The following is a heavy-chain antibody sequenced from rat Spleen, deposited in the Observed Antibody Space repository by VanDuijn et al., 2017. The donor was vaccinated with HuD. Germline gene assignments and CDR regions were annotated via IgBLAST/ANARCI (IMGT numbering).Heavy chain of an antibody. V-gene: IGHV5-22*01. Sequence: EVQLVESGGGLVQPGRSMKLSCAASGFTFSDYYMAWVRQAPKKGLEWVASISYEGSSTYYGDSVKGRFTISRDNAKSTLYLQMNSLRSEDTATYYCTRRGITTVVTGKYFDYWGQGVMVTVSS. D-gene: IGHD1-1*01. CDR1: GFTFSDYY. CDR2: ISYEGSST. J-gene: IGHJ2*01. CDR3: TRRGITTVVTGKYFDY.